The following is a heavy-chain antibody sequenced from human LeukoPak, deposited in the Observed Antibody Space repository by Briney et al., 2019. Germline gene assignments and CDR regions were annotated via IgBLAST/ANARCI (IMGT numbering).Heavy chain of an antibody. J-gene: IGHJ3*02. CDR2: ISGSGGST. CDR1: GFTFRSYA. Sequence: PGGSLRLSCAASGFTFRSYAMSWVRQAPGKGLEWVSVISGSGGSTYYADSVKGRFTISRDNSKITLSLQMNSLRAEDTAVYYCARISLRFWPLGAFDIWGQGTMVTVSS. D-gene: IGHD3-3*01. V-gene: IGHV3-23*01. CDR3: ARISLRFWPLGAFDI.